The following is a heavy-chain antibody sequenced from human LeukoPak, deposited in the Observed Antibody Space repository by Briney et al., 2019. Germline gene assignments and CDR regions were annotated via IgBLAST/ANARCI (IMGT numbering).Heavy chain of an antibody. D-gene: IGHD1-1*01. CDR2: TSTGDDT. Sequence: ETLSLTGTAAGTSISSDFCNCVRQPAGNRLEWILLTSTGDDTNYNPSLKSRVTMSADTSKNKFSLQLNSVTAADTAVYYCAGDDGRVRLPDNIDFWGQGILVTVSS. J-gene: IGHJ4*02. CDR3: AGDDGRVRLPDNIDF. CDR1: GTSISSDF. V-gene: IGHV4-4*07.